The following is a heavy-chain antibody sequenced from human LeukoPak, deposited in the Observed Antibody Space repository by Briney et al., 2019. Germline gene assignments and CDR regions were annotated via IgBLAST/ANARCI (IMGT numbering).Heavy chain of an antibody. Sequence: GRSLRLSCAASGFTLSRYWMHWVRQAPGKGLVWVSCINTDGSSTIYADSVKGRFTISRDNAKNTVYLQINSLRAEDTAVYYCARFGWVPPAHFDHWGQGSLVTVSS. V-gene: IGHV3-74*01. D-gene: IGHD2-2*01. J-gene: IGHJ4*02. CDR2: INTDGSST. CDR1: GFTLSRYW. CDR3: ARFGWVPPAHFDH.